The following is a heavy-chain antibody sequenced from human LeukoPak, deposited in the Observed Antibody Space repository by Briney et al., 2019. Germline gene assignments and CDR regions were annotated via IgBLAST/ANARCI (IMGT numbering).Heavy chain of an antibody. Sequence: PGGSLRLSCAASGFTFSRYAMSWVRQAPGKGLEWVSAISGSGGSTYYADSVKGRFTMSRDNSRNTVYLQMDSLRAEDTAVYFCARGTAAAANRNWFDSWGQGTLVTVSS. J-gene: IGHJ5*01. CDR3: ARGTAAAANRNWFDS. D-gene: IGHD6-13*01. CDR2: ISGSGGST. V-gene: IGHV3-23*01. CDR1: GFTFSRYA.